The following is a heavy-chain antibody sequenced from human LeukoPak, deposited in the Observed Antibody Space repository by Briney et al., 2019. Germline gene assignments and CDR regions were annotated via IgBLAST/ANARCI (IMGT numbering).Heavy chain of an antibody. CDR2: IYHSGST. Sequence: PSGTLSLTCAVSGVSIDSGNWWIWVRQPPGKGLEWIGEIYHSGSTNYNPSLKSRVTISVDTSKNQFSLKLSSVTAADTAVYYCARGGIQLFSGYYYYYMDVWGKGTTVTISS. D-gene: IGHD5-18*01. J-gene: IGHJ6*03. CDR1: GVSIDSGNW. CDR3: ARGGIQLFSGYYYYYMDV. V-gene: IGHV4-4*02.